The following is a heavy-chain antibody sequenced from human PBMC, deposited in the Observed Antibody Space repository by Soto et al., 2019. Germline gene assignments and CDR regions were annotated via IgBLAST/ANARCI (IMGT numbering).Heavy chain of an antibody. V-gene: IGHV3-23*01. Sequence: GGSLRLSCAASGFTFSSYAMSWVRQAPGKGLEWVSAISCSGGSTYYADSVKGRFTISRDNSKNTLYLQMNSLRAEDTAVYYCAKTFGGSGSYPFDYWGQGTLVTVSS. J-gene: IGHJ4*02. D-gene: IGHD1-26*01. CDR2: ISCSGGST. CDR3: AKTFGGSGSYPFDY. CDR1: GFTFSSYA.